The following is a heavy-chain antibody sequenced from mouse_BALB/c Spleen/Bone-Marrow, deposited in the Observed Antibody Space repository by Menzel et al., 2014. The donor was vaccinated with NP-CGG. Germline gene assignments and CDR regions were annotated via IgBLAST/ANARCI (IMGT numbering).Heavy chain of an antibody. CDR3: ARDMGGILFDS. V-gene: IGHV7-3*02. D-gene: IGHD4-1*01. CDR2: IRNKAYGYTT. J-gene: IGHJ2*01. CDR1: GSTFTDYY. Sequence: DVMLVESGGGLVQPGGSLRLSCATSGSTFTDYYMNWVRQPPGKALEWLGFIRNKAYGYTTEYSASVKGRFTISRDNSQGILYLQMNSLRAEDSATYYCARDMGGILFDSWGQGTTLTVSS.